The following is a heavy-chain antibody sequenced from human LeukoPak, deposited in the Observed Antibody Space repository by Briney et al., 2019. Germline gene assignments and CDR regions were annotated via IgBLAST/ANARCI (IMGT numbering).Heavy chain of an antibody. D-gene: IGHD4-17*01. V-gene: IGHV4-59*11. J-gene: IGHJ3*02. CDR3: ARDPTTVTKGFDI. CDR1: GGSISSHY. Sequence: SETLSLTCTVSGGSISSHYWTWIRQSPGKGLEWIGYISYSGSTNYNPSLKSRVTLSVVTSKNQFSLKLSSVTAADTAVYYCARDPTTVTKGFDIWGQGTTVTVSS. CDR2: ISYSGST.